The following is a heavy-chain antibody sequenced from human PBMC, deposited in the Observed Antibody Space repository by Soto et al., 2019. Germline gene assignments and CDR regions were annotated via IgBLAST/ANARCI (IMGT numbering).Heavy chain of an antibody. Sequence: PGESLKISCKGSGYNIANTWIGWVRQMPGKGLEWMGVIHPGDSDIRYSPTFQGEVTISADKTINTAYEQWSSLKASETAMYYCVRMGFCGDGYLSYYYYGVDVGGQGTTVSVSS. CDR2: IHPGDSDI. CDR1: GYNIANTW. D-gene: IGHD2-21*01. V-gene: IGHV5-51*01. J-gene: IGHJ6*02. CDR3: VRMGFCGDGYLSYYYYGVDV.